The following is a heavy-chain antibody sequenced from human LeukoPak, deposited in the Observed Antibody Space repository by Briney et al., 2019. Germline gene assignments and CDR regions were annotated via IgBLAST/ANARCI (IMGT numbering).Heavy chain of an antibody. CDR2: IYYSGST. CDR1: GGSISSSSYY. V-gene: IGHV4-39*01. Sequence: SETLSLTCTVSGGSISSSSYYWGWIRQPPGKGLEWIGSIYYSGSTYYNPPLKSRVTISVDTSKNQFSLKLSSVTAADTAVYYCARGVDYYGSGSYYPLDYWGQGTLVTVSS. J-gene: IGHJ4*02. D-gene: IGHD3-10*01. CDR3: ARGVDYYGSGSYYPLDY.